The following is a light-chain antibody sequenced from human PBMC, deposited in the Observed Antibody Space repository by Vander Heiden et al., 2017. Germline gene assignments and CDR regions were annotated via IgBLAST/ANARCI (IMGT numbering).Light chain of an antibody. CDR3: QQFNTFHL. V-gene: IGKV1-13*02. CDR2: EAS. CDR1: QGISSA. Sequence: AVQLTQSPTSLSASVGDRVTITCRASQGISSALAWYQQKPGKAPRLLIYEASTLHTGVASRFSGSGAGTDFTLTISSLLPEDFATYYCQQFNTFHLFGGGTKVEI. J-gene: IGKJ4*01.